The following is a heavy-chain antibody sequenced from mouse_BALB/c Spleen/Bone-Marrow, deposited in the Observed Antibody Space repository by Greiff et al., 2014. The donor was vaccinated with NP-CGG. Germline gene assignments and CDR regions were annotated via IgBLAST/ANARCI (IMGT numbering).Heavy chain of an antibody. V-gene: IGHV1-5*01. J-gene: IGHJ3*01. D-gene: IGHD2-14*01. CDR3: TRRNYRYDGFAY. CDR2: IYLGNSDT. CDR1: GYSFTSYW. Sequence: EVKLMESGTVLARPGPSVKMSCKASGYSFTSYWMHWVKQRPGQGLEWIGVIYLGNSDTSYNQKFKGKAKLTAVTSASTAYMELSSLTNEDSAVYYCTRRNYRYDGFAYWGQGTLVTVSA.